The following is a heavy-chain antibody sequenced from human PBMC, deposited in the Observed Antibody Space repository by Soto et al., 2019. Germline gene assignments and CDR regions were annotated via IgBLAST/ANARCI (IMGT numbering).Heavy chain of an antibody. V-gene: IGHV2-70*04. J-gene: IGHJ4*02. Sequence: SGPTLVNPTQTLALTCTFSGFSLSTSGMRVSWIRQPPGKALEWLARIDWDDDKFYNTSLKTRLTISKDSSKNQVVLTMTNMDPVDTATYYCARMFHCSGGTCPFDYWGQGALVTVSS. CDR1: GFSLSTSGMR. CDR3: ARMFHCSGGTCPFDY. D-gene: IGHD2-15*01. CDR2: IDWDDDK.